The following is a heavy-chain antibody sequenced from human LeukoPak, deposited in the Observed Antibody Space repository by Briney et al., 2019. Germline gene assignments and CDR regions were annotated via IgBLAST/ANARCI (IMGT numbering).Heavy chain of an antibody. J-gene: IGHJ4*02. V-gene: IGHV3-30*18. CDR1: GFTFSSYW. CDR2: ISYDGSNK. Sequence: GGSLRLSCAASGFTFSSYWMSWVRQAPGKGLEWVAVISYDGSNKYYADSVKGRFTISRDNSKNTLYLQMNSLRAEDTAVYYCAKDGSILTGYYSLDYWGQGTLVTVSS. D-gene: IGHD3-9*01. CDR3: AKDGSILTGYYSLDY.